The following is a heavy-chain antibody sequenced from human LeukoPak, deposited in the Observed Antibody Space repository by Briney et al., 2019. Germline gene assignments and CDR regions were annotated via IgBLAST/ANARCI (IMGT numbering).Heavy chain of an antibody. CDR3: ARGWLAETTVVTPYNY. D-gene: IGHD2-21*02. CDR1: GGTFSSYA. J-gene: IGHJ4*02. Sequence: ASVKVSCKASGGTFSSYAISWVRQAPGQGLEWMGGIVPIFGTANYAQKFQGRVTITAVESMSTAYMELSSLRSEDTAVYYCARGWLAETTVVTPYNYWGQGTLVTVSS. V-gene: IGHV1-69*13. CDR2: IVPIFGTA.